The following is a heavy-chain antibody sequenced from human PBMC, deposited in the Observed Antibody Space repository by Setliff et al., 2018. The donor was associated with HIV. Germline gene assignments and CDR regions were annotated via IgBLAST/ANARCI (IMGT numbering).Heavy chain of an antibody. Sequence: ASVKVSCKASGYTLAGYFMHWVRQAPGQGLEWMGWINPNSGGTNYAQNLQGRVTMTTDTSSSTSYMELRSLTSDDTAMYYCARVRAGALLNAFDIWGQGTMVTVSS. CDR2: INPNSGGT. J-gene: IGHJ3*02. CDR3: ARVRAGALLNAFDI. V-gene: IGHV1-2*02. CDR1: GYTLAGYF. D-gene: IGHD1-26*01.